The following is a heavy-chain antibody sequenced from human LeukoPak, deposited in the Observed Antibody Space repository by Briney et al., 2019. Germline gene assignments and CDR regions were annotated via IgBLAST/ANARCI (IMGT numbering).Heavy chain of an antibody. CDR2: IYYSGST. CDR1: GGSISSSSYY. D-gene: IGHD3-22*01. CDR3: ATWGASITMIVVVITRPWGAFDI. J-gene: IGHJ3*02. V-gene: IGHV4-39*01. Sequence: SETLSLTCTVSGGSISSSSYYWGWIRQPPGKGLEWIGSIYYSGSTYYNPSLKSRVTISVDTSKNQFSLKLSSVTAADTAVYYCATWGASITMIVVVITRPWGAFDIWGQGTMVTVSS.